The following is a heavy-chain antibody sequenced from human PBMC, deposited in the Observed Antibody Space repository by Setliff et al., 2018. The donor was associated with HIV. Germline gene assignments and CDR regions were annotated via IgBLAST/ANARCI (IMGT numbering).Heavy chain of an antibody. CDR1: GDTFNNYG. V-gene: IGHV1-69*13. J-gene: IGHJ4*02. CDR2: IIPIFKSA. CDR3: AGVYYYGSGSYNYPYYFDY. D-gene: IGHD3-10*01. Sequence: SVKVSCKVSGDTFNNYGLNWVRQAPGQGLEWMGGIIPIFKSADYAQKFQGRVTITADESTSTAYMELSSLRSEDAAVYYCAGVYYYGSGSYNYPYYFDYWGQGTLVTVSS.